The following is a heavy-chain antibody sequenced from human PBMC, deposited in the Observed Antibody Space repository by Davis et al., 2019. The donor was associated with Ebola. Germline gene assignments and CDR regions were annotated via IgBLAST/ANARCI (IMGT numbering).Heavy chain of an antibody. CDR1: GFTFSSYA. J-gene: IGHJ4*02. D-gene: IGHD6-19*01. CDR2: ISYDGSNK. Sequence: PGGSLRLSCAASGFTFSSYAMHWVRQAPGKGLEWVAVISYDGSNKYYADSVKGRFTISRDNSKNTLYLQMNSLRAEDTAVYYCARSYPKYSSGWYGGFWDYWGQGTLVTVSS. V-gene: IGHV3-30-3*01. CDR3: ARSYPKYSSGWYGGFWDY.